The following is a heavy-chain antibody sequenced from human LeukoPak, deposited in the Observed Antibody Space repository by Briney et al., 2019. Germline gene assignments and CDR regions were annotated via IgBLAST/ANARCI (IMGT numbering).Heavy chain of an antibody. J-gene: IGHJ4*02. CDR3: ARDIDTAMVTATYFDY. CDR2: ISYDGTKQ. D-gene: IGHD5-18*01. CDR1: GFTLSSHG. Sequence: PGGSLRLSCAGSGFTLSSHGMHWVRQAPGKGLEWVAAISYDGTKQYYADSVKGRFTVSRDNAKYSLSLLMKNVRLEDTAVYFCARDIDTAMVTATYFDYWGQGTLVTVSS. V-gene: IGHV3-30*03.